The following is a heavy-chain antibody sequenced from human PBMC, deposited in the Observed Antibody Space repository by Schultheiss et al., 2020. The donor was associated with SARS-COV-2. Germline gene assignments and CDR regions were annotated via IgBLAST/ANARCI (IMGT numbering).Heavy chain of an antibody. J-gene: IGHJ4*02. CDR1: GFTFSGSA. V-gene: IGHV3-21*01. Sequence: GESLKISCAASGFTFSGSAMHWVRQAPGKGLEWVSSISSSSGVISYADSVKGRFTISRDNAKNSLYLQMNSLRAEDTAVYYCASGGRGYWGQGTLVTVSS. CDR2: ISSSSGVI. D-gene: IGHD2-15*01. CDR3: ASGGRGY.